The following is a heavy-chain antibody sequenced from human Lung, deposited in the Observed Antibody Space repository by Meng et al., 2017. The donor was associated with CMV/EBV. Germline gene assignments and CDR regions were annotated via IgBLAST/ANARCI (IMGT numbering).Heavy chain of an antibody. V-gene: IGHV7-4-1*02. J-gene: IGHJ4*02. CDR1: VYTFTSYA. CDR3: ARGDYYDSSGLDY. Sequence: SGSKCKKPGAAGEVYVKASVYTFTSYAMNWVRQAPGQGLEWIGWINTNTGNPTYAQGFTGRFVFSLDTSVSTAYLQISSLKAEDTAVYYCARGDYYDSSGLDYWGQGTLVTVSS. CDR2: INTNTGNP. D-gene: IGHD3-22*01.